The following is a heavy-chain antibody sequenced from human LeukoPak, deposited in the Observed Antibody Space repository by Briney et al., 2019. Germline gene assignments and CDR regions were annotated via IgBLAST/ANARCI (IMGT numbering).Heavy chain of an antibody. Sequence: GGSLRLSCAASGFTFSNAWMSWVRQAPGKGLEWVSSISSSSSYIYYADSVKGRFTISRDNAKNSLYLQMNSLRAEDTAVYYCARVPVRGVVVPAAQGAFDIWGQGTMVTVSS. D-gene: IGHD2-2*01. J-gene: IGHJ3*02. CDR3: ARVPVRGVVVPAAQGAFDI. CDR2: ISSSSSYI. V-gene: IGHV3-21*01. CDR1: GFTFSNAW.